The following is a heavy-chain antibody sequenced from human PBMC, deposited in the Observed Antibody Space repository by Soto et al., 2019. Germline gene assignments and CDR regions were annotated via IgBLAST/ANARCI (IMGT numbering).Heavy chain of an antibody. V-gene: IGHV1-24*01. CDR1: GYTLTELS. D-gene: IGHD3-9*01. Sequence: ASVKVSCKVSGYTLTELSMHWVRQAPGKGLEWMGGFDPEDGETIYAQKFQGRVTMTEDTSTDTAYMEMSSLRSEDTAVYYCETSSYDTMLGIEHYYYGMDVWGQGTKVTVSS. CDR2: FDPEDGET. J-gene: IGHJ6*02. CDR3: ETSSYDTMLGIEHYYYGMDV.